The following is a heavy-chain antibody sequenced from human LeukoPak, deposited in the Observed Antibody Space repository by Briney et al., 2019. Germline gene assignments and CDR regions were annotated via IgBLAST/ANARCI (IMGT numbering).Heavy chain of an antibody. CDR2: INPNSGGT. Sequence: ASVKVSCKASGYTFTGYYMHWVRQAPGQGLEWMGWINPNSGGTNYAQKFQGRVTMTRDTSISTAYMELSRLRSDDTAVYYCARVSGYYGSGRGVDYWGQGTLATVSS. J-gene: IGHJ4*02. CDR1: GYTFTGYY. D-gene: IGHD3-10*01. V-gene: IGHV1-2*02. CDR3: ARVSGYYGSGRGVDY.